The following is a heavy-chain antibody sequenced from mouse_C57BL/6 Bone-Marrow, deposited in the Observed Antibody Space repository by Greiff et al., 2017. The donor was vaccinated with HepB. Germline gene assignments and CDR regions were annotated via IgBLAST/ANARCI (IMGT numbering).Heavy chain of an antibody. CDR3: ARESSANGDPYY. Sequence: VQLQQSGAELVRPGASVKLSCKASGYTFKSYDISWVKQRTGQGLEWIGEIYPRSGNTYYKEKFKGKATVTADKSSSTAYMEIRSLTYEDAAVCFCARESSANGDPYYWGQGTTLTVSS. D-gene: IGHD4-1*01. J-gene: IGHJ2*01. CDR1: GYTFKSYD. V-gene: IGHV1-81*01. CDR2: IYPRSGNT.